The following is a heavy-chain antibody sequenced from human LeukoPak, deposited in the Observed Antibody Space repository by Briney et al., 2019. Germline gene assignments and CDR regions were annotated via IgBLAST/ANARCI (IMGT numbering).Heavy chain of an antibody. J-gene: IGHJ3*02. D-gene: IGHD2-15*01. CDR1: GRSISTSY. CDR2: IFYSGSN. Sequence: SPTLSLTCPVAGRSISTSYWSSIRQPPGKGMGWIGFIFYSGSNNYNPSLKNRVPIPVETSKNQFSLKLSSVTAAVTVVYYCARVPMAHCSCGSCYSLGWAFDIWGQGAMVTVSS. V-gene: IGHV4-59*07. CDR3: ARVPMAHCSCGSCYSLGWAFDI.